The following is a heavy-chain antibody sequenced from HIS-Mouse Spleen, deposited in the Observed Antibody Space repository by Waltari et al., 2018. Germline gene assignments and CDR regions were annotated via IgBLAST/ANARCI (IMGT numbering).Heavy chain of an antibody. Sequence: QVQLVESGGGVVQPGRSLRLSCAASGFTFSSYGMPWVSQAPGKGLEWVAVISYDGSNKYYADSVKGRFTISRDNSKNTLYLQMNSLRAEDTAVYYCAKDSEANSGSYFAFDIWGQGTMVTVSS. CDR2: ISYDGSNK. D-gene: IGHD1-26*01. J-gene: IGHJ3*02. CDR3: AKDSEANSGSYFAFDI. V-gene: IGHV3-30*18. CDR1: GFTFSSYG.